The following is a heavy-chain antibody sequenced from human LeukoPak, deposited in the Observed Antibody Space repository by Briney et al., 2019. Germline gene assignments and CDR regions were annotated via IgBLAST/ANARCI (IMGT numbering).Heavy chain of an antibody. CDR3: AKDPGGAAEVAY. J-gene: IGHJ4*02. D-gene: IGHD6-25*01. CDR2: IWYDGSNK. V-gene: IGHV3-33*06. Sequence: RPGRSLRLXCAASGFTFSSYGMHWVRRAPGKGLESVAVIWYDGSNKYYADSVKGRFTISRDNSKNTLYLQMNSLRAEDTAVYYCAKDPGGAAEVAYWGQGTLVTVSS. CDR1: GFTFSSYG.